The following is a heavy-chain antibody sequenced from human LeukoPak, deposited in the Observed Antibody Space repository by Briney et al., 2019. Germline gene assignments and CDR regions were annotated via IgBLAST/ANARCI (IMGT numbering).Heavy chain of an antibody. CDR3: ARRMTTVTINWFDP. V-gene: IGHV4-31*03. CDR1: GGSISSGGYY. D-gene: IGHD4-17*01. CDR2: IYYSGST. Sequence: PSETLSLTCTVSGGSISSGGYYWSWIRQHPGKGLEWIGYIYYSGSTYYNPSLKSRVTISVDTSKNQFSLKLSSVTAADTAVYYCARRMTTVTINWFDPWGQGTLVTVSS. J-gene: IGHJ5*02.